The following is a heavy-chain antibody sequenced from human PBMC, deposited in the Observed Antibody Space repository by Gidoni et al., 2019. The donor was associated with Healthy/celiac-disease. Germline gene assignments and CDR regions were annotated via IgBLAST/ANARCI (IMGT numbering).Heavy chain of an antibody. CDR1: GGSFSSYA. D-gene: IGHD6-19*01. V-gene: IGHV1-69*01. CDR2: TIPIYGTA. Sequence: QVQLVQSGAEVKKAGSSVKVSCKASGGSFSSYAISWVRKAPGQGLEWMGGTIPIYGTANYAQKFQGRVTITADESTSTAYMELSSLRTEDTAVYYCARGHSSGWYPASDYWGQGTLVTVSS. CDR3: ARGHSSGWYPASDY. J-gene: IGHJ4*02.